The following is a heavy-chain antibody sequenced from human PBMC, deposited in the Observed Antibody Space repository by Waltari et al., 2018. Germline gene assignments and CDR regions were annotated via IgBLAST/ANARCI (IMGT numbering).Heavy chain of an antibody. Sequence: QVQLQQWGAGLLKPSETLSLTCAVSGGSFSGYYWRWIRQPPGKGLEWIGEINHSGSTNYNPSLKSRVTISVDTSKNQFSLKLSSVTAADTAVYYCAGGEVVPAAMRNMDVWGKGTTVTISS. V-gene: IGHV4-34*01. J-gene: IGHJ6*03. CDR1: GGSFSGYY. CDR3: AGGEVVPAAMRNMDV. CDR2: INHSGST. D-gene: IGHD2-2*01.